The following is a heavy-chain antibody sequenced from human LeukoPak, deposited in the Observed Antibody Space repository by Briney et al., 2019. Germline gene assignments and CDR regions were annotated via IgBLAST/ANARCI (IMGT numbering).Heavy chain of an antibody. CDR1: GGTFSSYA. CDR2: IIPIFGTA. D-gene: IGHD3-9*01. V-gene: IGHV1-69*13. Sequence: GASVKVSCKASGGTFSSYAISWVRQAPGQGLEWMGGIIPIFGTANYAQKFEGRVTITADESTSTAYMELSSLRSEDTAVYYCVILTDVGVDYWGQGTLVTVSS. CDR3: VILTDVGVDY. J-gene: IGHJ4*02.